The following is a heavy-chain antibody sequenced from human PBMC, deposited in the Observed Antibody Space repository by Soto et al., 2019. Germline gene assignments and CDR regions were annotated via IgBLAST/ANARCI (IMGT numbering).Heavy chain of an antibody. CDR1: GYTFTSYD. J-gene: IGHJ6*02. Sequence: ASVKVSCKASGYTFTSYDINWVRQATGQGLEWMGWMNPNSGNTGYAQKFQGRVTMTRNTSISTAYMELSSLRSEDTAVYYCAIIGGLGYCSSTSCGHYYGMDVWGQGTTVTAP. D-gene: IGHD2-2*01. CDR2: MNPNSGNT. V-gene: IGHV1-8*01. CDR3: AIIGGLGYCSSTSCGHYYGMDV.